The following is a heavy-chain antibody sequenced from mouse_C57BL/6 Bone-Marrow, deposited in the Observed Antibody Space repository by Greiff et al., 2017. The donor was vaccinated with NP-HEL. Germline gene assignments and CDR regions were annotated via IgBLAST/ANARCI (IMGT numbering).Heavy chain of an antibody. CDR3: ARYYYYPFAY. Sequence: QVQLQQSGAELARPGASVKLSCKASGYTFTSYGISWVKQRTGQGLEWIGEIYPRSGNTYYNEKFKGKATLTADKSSSTAYMELRSLTSEDYAVNFCARYYYYPFAYWGQGTLVTVSA. CDR1: GYTFTSYG. D-gene: IGHD2-4*01. CDR2: IYPRSGNT. V-gene: IGHV1-81*01. J-gene: IGHJ3*01.